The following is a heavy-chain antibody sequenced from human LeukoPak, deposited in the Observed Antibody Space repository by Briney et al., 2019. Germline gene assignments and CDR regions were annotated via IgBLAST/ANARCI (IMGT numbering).Heavy chain of an antibody. D-gene: IGHD2-8*01. CDR1: GFTFRCHW. CDR2: IKQEGGEK. V-gene: IGHV3-7*01. CDR3: ARLKGDRTNYDC. J-gene: IGHJ4*02. Sequence: PGGSLRLSYAASGFTFRCHWVSWVRQAPGKGLEWVASIKQEGGEKYYVDSVKGRFTVSRDNAQNSLYLQMNSLRGEDTAVYYCARLKGDRTNYDCWGQGNPVTVSS.